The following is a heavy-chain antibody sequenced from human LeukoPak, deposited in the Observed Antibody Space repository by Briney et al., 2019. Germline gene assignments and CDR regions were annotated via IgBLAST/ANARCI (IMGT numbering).Heavy chain of an antibody. CDR2: MNPNSGNT. CDR1: GYTFTSYD. D-gene: IGHD6-13*01. CDR3: ARGPSSSWYPWFDP. V-gene: IGHV1-8*01. J-gene: IGHJ5*02. Sequence: ASVTVSCKASGYTFTSYDINWVRQATGQGLEWMGWMNPNSGNTGYAQKFQGRVTMTRNTSISTAYMELSSLRSEDTAVYYCARGPSSSWYPWFDPWGQGTLVTVSS.